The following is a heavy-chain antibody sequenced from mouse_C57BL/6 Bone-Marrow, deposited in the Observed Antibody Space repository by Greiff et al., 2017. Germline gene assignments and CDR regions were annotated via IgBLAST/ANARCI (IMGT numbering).Heavy chain of an antibody. Sequence: EVQGVESGGGLVQPGGSLKLSCAASGFTFSDYGMAWVRQAPRTGPEWVAFISNLAYSIYYADTVTGRFTISRENAKNTLYLEMSSLRSEDTAMYYCARGGIYDGYYDWYFDVWGTGTTVTVSS. D-gene: IGHD2-3*01. J-gene: IGHJ1*03. CDR1: GFTFSDYG. V-gene: IGHV5-15*01. CDR3: ARGGIYDGYYDWYFDV. CDR2: ISNLAYSI.